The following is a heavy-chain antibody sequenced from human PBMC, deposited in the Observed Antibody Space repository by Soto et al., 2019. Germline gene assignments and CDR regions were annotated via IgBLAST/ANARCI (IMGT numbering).Heavy chain of an antibody. CDR2: ISAYNGNT. Sequence: ASVKVSCKASGYTFTSYGISWVRQAPGQGLEWMGWISAYNGNTNYAQKLQGRVTMTTDTSTSTAYMELRSLRSDDTAVYYCARDRSSNYDFWRGYYNFDYWGQGTLVTVSS. CDR3: ARDRSSNYDFWRGYYNFDY. D-gene: IGHD3-3*01. V-gene: IGHV1-18*01. J-gene: IGHJ4*02. CDR1: GYTFTSYG.